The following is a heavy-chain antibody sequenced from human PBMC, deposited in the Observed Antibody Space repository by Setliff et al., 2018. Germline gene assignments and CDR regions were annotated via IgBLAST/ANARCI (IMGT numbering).Heavy chain of an antibody. CDR2: IYTSGST. D-gene: IGHD3-3*01. CDR1: GGSISSGSDY. J-gene: IGHJ3*02. CDR3: VRARTTNYDFWSGLNAFDI. Sequence: SETLSLTCSVSGGSISSGSDYWTWIRQPAGKGLEWIGHIYTSGSTSYNPSLKSRVTISVDTSKNQFSLKLSSVTATDTAVYYCVRARTTNYDFWSGLNAFDIWGQGTMVTVSS. V-gene: IGHV4-61*09.